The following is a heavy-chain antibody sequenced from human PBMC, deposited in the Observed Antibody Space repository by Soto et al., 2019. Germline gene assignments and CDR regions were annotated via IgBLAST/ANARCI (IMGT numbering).Heavy chain of an antibody. CDR1: GFTFSSYA. V-gene: IGHV3-23*01. CDR3: AKDHESDY. CDR2: ISGSGGGT. J-gene: IGHJ4*02. Sequence: EVQLLESGGGLVQPGGSLRLSCAASGFTFSSYAMSWIRQAPGKGLEWVSAISGSGGGTYYVDSVKGRFTIARDNSKNTLYLQMNSLRAEDSALSYCAKDHESDYWGQGTLVTVSS.